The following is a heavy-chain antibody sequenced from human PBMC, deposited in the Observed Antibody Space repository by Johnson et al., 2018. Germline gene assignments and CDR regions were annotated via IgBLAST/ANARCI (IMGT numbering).Heavy chain of an antibody. CDR1: GDSVSSNDYY. Sequence: QVQLQESGPGLVKPSETLSLTCTVSGDSVSSNDYYYNWIRQPPGRGLEWIGYIYYLGSTNYNPSLKSRVTISVDTSNTHVSLKLSSVTAADPAVYYCARDSRSLHSFDILGQGTMVTVSS. V-gene: IGHV4-61*03. CDR3: ARDSRSLHSFDI. J-gene: IGHJ3*02. D-gene: IGHD2/OR15-2a*01. CDR2: IYYLGST.